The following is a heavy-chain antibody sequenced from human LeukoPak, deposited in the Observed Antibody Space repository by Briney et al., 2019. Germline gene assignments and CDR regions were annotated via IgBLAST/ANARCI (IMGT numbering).Heavy chain of an antibody. CDR2: MNPNSGNT. CDR3: ARGQYSSGWDDNAFDI. J-gene: IGHJ3*02. V-gene: IGHV1-8*01. Sequence: SVKVSCKASVYTFTSYDINWVRQATGQAREWMGWMNPNSGNTGYAQKFQARVTMTRNTSISTAYMELSSLRSEDTAVYYCARGQYSSGWDDNAFDIWGQGTMVTVSS. D-gene: IGHD6-19*01. CDR1: VYTFTSYD.